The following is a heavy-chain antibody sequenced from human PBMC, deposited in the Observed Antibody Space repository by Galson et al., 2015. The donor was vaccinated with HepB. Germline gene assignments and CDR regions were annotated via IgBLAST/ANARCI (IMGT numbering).Heavy chain of an antibody. CDR2: ISTNGATI. J-gene: IGHJ3*02. D-gene: IGHD4/OR15-4a*01. CDR1: DSTFSSYT. V-gene: IGHV3-48*04. Sequence: SLRLSCAAYDSTFSSYTMNGVGQTPGKGLQWISYISTNGATIHYAASVKGRFTIARDNAKNKMWLQMNSLRAEDTAVYYCATTKFGRGAYWTFDIWCQGTLVTVSS. CDR3: ATTKFGRGAYWTFDI.